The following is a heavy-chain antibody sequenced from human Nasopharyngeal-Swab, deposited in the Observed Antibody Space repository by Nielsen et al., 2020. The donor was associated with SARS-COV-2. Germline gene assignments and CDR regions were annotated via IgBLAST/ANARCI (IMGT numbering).Heavy chain of an antibody. CDR3: AKGPYGYSYGAYYFDY. CDR1: GFTFSSYW. CDR2: IKQDGSEK. V-gene: IGHV3-7*01. Sequence: GESLKISCAASGFTFSSYWMSWVRQAPGKGLEWVANIKQDGSEKYYVDSVKGRFTISRDNSKNTLYLQMNSLRAEDTAVYYCAKGPYGYSYGAYYFDYWGQGTLVTVSS. D-gene: IGHD5-18*01. J-gene: IGHJ4*02.